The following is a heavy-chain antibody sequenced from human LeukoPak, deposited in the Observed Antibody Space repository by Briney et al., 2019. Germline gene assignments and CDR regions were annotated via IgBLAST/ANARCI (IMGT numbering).Heavy chain of an antibody. CDR2: IKSKTDGGTT. Sequence: GGSLRPSCAASGFTFSNAWTSWVRQAPGKGLEWVGRIKSKTDGGTTDYAAPVKGRFTISRDASKNTLYLQMNSLKTEDTAVYYCTTVRRHLPIITMVRGEAEYYYYMDVWGKGTTVTISS. CDR1: GFTFSNAW. D-gene: IGHD3-10*01. CDR3: TTVRRHLPIITMVRGEAEYYYYMDV. V-gene: IGHV3-15*01. J-gene: IGHJ6*03.